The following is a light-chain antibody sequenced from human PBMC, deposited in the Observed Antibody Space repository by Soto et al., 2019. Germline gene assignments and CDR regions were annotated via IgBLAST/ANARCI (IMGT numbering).Light chain of an antibody. CDR3: QQLNSYPPFA. V-gene: IGKV1-9*01. J-gene: IGKJ3*01. CDR2: AAS. CDR1: QGISSY. Sequence: DIQLTQSPSFVSASVGDRVTITCRASQGISSYLAWYQQKPGKAPKLLIYAASTLQSGVPSRFSGSGSGTEITLTISSLQPEDFATYYCQQLNSYPPFAFGPGTKVDIK.